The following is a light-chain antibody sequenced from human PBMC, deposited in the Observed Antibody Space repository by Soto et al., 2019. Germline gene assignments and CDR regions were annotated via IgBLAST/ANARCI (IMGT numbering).Light chain of an antibody. J-gene: IGKJ1*01. CDR1: QTISSW. CDR2: KAS. CDR3: QHYNSYSEA. V-gene: IGKV1-5*03. Sequence: EIRMNQSPSTLSGYVGDRVTITCRASQTISSWLAWYQQKPGKAPKLLIYKASTLKSGVPSRFSGSGSGTEFTLTISSLQPDDFATYYCQHYNSYSEAFGQGTKVDIK.